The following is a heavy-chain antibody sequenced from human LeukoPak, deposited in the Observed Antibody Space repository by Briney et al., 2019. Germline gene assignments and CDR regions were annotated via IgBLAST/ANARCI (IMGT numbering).Heavy chain of an antibody. CDR2: MYHSGST. J-gene: IGHJ5*02. Sequence: PSETLSLTCTVFGYSISTGYYWAWIRQPPGKGLEWIGSMYHSGSTYYNPSLKSRVTISVDTSKNQFSLKLNSVTAADTAVYYCARVGGGYYGSGSSQYNWFDPWGQGTLVTVSS. CDR1: GYSISTGYY. D-gene: IGHD3-10*01. V-gene: IGHV4-38-2*02. CDR3: ARVGGGYYGSGSSQYNWFDP.